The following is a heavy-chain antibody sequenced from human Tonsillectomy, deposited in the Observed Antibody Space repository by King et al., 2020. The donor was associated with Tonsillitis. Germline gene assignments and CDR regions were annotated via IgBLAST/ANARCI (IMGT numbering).Heavy chain of an antibody. J-gene: IGHJ6*02. Sequence: VQLVESGGGLIQPGGSLRLSCAASGFTVSSNYMSWVRQAPGKGLEWVSVVSSGGTTYYADSVKGRFTISRDNSKNTLYLLLNSLRAEDTATYYCARGAGTTFFYYHYGMDVWGQGTTVTVSS. CDR3: ARGAGTTFFYYHYGMDV. CDR2: VSSGGTT. D-gene: IGHD1-7*01. V-gene: IGHV3-53*01. CDR1: GFTVSSNY.